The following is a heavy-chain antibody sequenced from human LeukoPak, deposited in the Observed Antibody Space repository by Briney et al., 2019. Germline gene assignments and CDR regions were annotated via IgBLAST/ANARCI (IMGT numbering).Heavy chain of an antibody. CDR2: LTNSGGSGGVT. CDR1: GFTFSSYA. Sequence: GGSLRLSCAASGFTFSSYAMYWVRQAPGKGLEWVSALTNSGGSGGVTYYADSVKGRFVISRDNSKSTLYLQLSSLRAEDTAVYYCAKAMSTDHYDSRGFYRVDFDSWGQGTLVTVSS. J-gene: IGHJ4*02. D-gene: IGHD3-22*01. V-gene: IGHV3-23*01. CDR3: AKAMSTDHYDSRGFYRVDFDS.